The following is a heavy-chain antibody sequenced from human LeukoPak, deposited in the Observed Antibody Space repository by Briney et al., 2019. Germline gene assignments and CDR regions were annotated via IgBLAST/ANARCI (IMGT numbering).Heavy chain of an antibody. CDR2: IYYSGST. J-gene: IGHJ5*02. CDR1: GGSISSSSYY. V-gene: IGHV4-39*01. D-gene: IGHD2-15*01. Sequence: SETLSLTCTVSGGSISSSSYYWGWIRQPPGKGLEWIGSIYYSGSTYYNPSLKSRVTISVDTSKNQFSLKLSSVTAADTAVYYCARYCSGGSCYVFGFDPWGQGTLVTVSS. CDR3: ARYCSGGSCYVFGFDP.